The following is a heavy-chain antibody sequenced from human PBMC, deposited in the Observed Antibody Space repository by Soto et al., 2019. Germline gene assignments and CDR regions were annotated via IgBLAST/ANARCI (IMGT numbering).Heavy chain of an antibody. J-gene: IGHJ3*02. Sequence: SGPTLVNPTQTLTLTCTFSGFSLSTSGMRVSWIRQPPGKALEWLARSDWDDDKFYSTSLKTRLTISKDTSKNQVVLTMTNMDPVDTATYYCARITAALGAFDIWGQGTMVTVSS. CDR3: ARITAALGAFDI. CDR1: GFSLSTSGMR. V-gene: IGHV2-70*04. D-gene: IGHD2-21*02. CDR2: SDWDDDK.